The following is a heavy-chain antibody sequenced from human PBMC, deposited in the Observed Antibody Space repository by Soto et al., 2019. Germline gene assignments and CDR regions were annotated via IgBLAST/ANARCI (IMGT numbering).Heavy chain of an antibody. CDR1: GFTFSSYW. D-gene: IGHD2-15*01. J-gene: IGHJ4*02. CDR2: INSDGSST. Sequence: EVQLVESGGGLVQPGGSLRLSCAASGFTFSSYWMHWVRQAPGKGLVWVSRINSDGSSTSYADSVKGRFTISRDNAKNRLELIMNSRRAEETAVYYRARVYCSGGGCYPLDYWGQGTLVTVSS. V-gene: IGHV3-74*01. CDR3: ARVYCSGGGCYPLDY.